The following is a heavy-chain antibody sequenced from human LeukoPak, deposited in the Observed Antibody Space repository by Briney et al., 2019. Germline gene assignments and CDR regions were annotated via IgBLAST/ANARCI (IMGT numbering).Heavy chain of an antibody. CDR3: AKDRFYYGSGTYYTPTFDC. D-gene: IGHD3-10*01. V-gene: IGHV3-23*01. Sequence: GGSLRLSCAASGFTFTSYAMSWVRQAPGKGLEWVSSIGGSGGSTYYSDSVRGRFTISRDNSKNTLYLQMNSLRAEDTAVYYCAKDRFYYGSGTYYTPTFDCWGQGTLVTVSS. J-gene: IGHJ4*02. CDR1: GFTFTSYA. CDR2: IGGSGGST.